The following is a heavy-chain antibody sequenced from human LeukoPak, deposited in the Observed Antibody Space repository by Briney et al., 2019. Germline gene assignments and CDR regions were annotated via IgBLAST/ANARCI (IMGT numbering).Heavy chain of an antibody. V-gene: IGHV3-74*01. D-gene: IGHD5-18*01. CDR2: INSDGSST. CDR3: AKRIDTALVDY. CDR1: GFTFSIYW. Sequence: GGSLRLSCAASGFTFSIYWMHWVRQAPGKGLVWVSRINSDGSSTDYADSVKGRFTISRDNAKNTLYLQMNSLRVEDTAVYYCAKRIDTALVDYWGQGTLVTVSS. J-gene: IGHJ4*02.